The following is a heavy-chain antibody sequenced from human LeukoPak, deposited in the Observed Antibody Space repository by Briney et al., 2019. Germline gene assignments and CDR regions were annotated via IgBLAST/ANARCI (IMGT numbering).Heavy chain of an antibody. V-gene: IGHV4-30-2*01. CDR3: ARDLEYCSTTSCFT. CDR2: IHQSGIT. D-gene: IGHD2-2*01. Sequence: SQTLSLNCNVSGDSINSGGFYWNWIRQPPGKGLEWIAYIHQSGITVSNPSLKSRLTLSLDASKNQFSLRLTSVTVADTAVYYCARDLEYCSTTSCFTWGQGTLVTVSS. J-gene: IGHJ5*02. CDR1: GDSINSGGFY.